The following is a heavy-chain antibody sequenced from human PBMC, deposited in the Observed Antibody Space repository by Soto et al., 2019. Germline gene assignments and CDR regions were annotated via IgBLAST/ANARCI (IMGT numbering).Heavy chain of an antibody. CDR2: IYSGGST. V-gene: IGHV3-53*05. J-gene: IGHJ6*02. CDR1: GFTVSSNY. D-gene: IGHD1-7*01. Sequence: PGGSLRLSCAASGFTVSSNYMSWVRQAPGKGLEWVSVIYSGGSTYYADSVKGRFTISRDNSKNTLYLQMNSLRAEDTAVYYCAKLITGTTIGTKKTYYYYYGMDVWGQGTTVTVSS. CDR3: AKLITGTTIGTKKTYYYYYGMDV.